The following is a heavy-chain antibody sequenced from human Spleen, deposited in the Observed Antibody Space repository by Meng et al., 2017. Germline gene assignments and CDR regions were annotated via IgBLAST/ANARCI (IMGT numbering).Heavy chain of an antibody. CDR1: GVSISSGGYY. CDR3: ARAIVPATATFDY. CDR2: IYYSGST. J-gene: IGHJ4*02. V-gene: IGHV4-31*03. Sequence: QVQLQESGPGLVKPSQTLSRTCTVSGVSISSGGYYWSWIRQHPGKGLEWIGYIYYSGSTYYNPSLKSRVTISVDTSKNQFSLKLSSVTAADTAVYYCARAIVPATATFDYWGQGTLVTVSS. D-gene: IGHD2-2*01.